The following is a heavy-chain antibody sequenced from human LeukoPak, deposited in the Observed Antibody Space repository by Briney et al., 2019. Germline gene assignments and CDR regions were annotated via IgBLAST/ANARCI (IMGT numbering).Heavy chain of an antibody. V-gene: IGHV4-4*07. D-gene: IGHD6-13*01. CDR1: GASISSYY. CDR3: ARDREQQLVLWYFDY. Sequence: SETLSLTCTVSGASISSYYWSWIRQPAGKGLEWIGSIYYSGSTYYNPSLKSRVTISVDTSKNQFSLKLSSVTAADTAVYYCARDREQQLVLWYFDYWGQGTLVTVSS. CDR2: IYYSGST. J-gene: IGHJ4*02.